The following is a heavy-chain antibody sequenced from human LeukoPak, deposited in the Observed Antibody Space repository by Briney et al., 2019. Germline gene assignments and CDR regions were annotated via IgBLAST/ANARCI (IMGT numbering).Heavy chain of an antibody. CDR1: GFTFSSYE. J-gene: IGHJ4*02. D-gene: IGHD6-19*01. CDR2: ISSSGSTI. Sequence: GGSLRLSCAASGFTFSSYEMNWVRQAPGKGLEWVSYISSSGSTIYYADSVKGRFTISRDNSKNTLYLQMNSLRAEDTAVYYCARESQAVAEFDYWGQGTLVTVSS. V-gene: IGHV3-48*03. CDR3: ARESQAVAEFDY.